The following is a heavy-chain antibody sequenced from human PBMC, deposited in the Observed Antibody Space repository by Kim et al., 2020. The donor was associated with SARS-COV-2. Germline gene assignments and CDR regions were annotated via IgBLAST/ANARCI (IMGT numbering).Heavy chain of an antibody. J-gene: IGHJ3*02. Sequence: GGSLRLSCAASGFTFSSYSMNWVRQAPGKGLEWVSSISSSSSYIYYADSVKGRFTISRDNAKNSLYLQMNSLRAEETAVYYCARGRYYYDSSGYYSYVLPDAFDIWGQGTIVTVSS. D-gene: IGHD3-22*01. V-gene: IGHV3-21*01. CDR2: ISSSSSYI. CDR3: ARGRYYYDSSGYYSYVLPDAFDI. CDR1: GFTFSSYS.